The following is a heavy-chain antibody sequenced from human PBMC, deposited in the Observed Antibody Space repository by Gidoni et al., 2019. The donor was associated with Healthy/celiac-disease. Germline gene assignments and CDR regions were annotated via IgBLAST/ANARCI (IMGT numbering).Heavy chain of an antibody. CDR1: GGSFSGYY. V-gene: IGHV4-34*01. J-gene: IGHJ6*02. CDR2: INHSGST. Sequence: QVQLQQWGAGLLKPSETLSLTCAVYGGSFSGYYWSWIRQPPGKGLEWIGEINHSGSTNYNPSLKSRVTISVDTSKNQFSLKLSSVTAADTAVYYCARGSSGGALRRPGRGMDVWGQGTTVTVSS. CDR3: ARGSSGGALRRPGRGMDV. D-gene: IGHD4-17*01.